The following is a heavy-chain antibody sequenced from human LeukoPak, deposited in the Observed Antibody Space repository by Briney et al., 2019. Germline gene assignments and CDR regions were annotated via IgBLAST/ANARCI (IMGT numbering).Heavy chain of an antibody. CDR1: GCTFSRHW. CDR2: INSDASDT. V-gene: IGHV3-74*01. D-gene: IGHD2-2*01. CDR3: ARICSSTDCLIPD. J-gene: IGHJ4*02. Sequence: PGGSLRLSCAASGCTFSRHWMHWVHHAPGKGLVWISRINSDASDTNYADFVKGRFTISRDNAKNTVYLQINSLRDEDTAVYYCARICSSTDCLIPDWGQGTLVTVSS.